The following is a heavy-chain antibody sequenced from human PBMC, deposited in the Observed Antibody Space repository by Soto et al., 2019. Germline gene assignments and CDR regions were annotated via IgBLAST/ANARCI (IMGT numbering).Heavy chain of an antibody. CDR1: GGTFSSYA. V-gene: IGHV1-69*13. Sequence: SVRVSCNASGGTFSSYAISWVRQAPGQGLEWMGGIIPIFGTANYAQKFQGRVTITADESTSTAYMELSSLRPEDTAVYYCARALRGWYYFDYWGQGTLVTVSS. CDR2: IIPIFGTA. J-gene: IGHJ4*02. CDR3: ARALRGWYYFDY. D-gene: IGHD6-19*01.